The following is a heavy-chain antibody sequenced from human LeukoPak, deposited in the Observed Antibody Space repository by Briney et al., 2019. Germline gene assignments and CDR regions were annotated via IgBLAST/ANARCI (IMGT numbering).Heavy chain of an antibody. CDR1: GFTFSSYW. V-gene: IGHV3-7*01. CDR3: ARDRVLLWFGELFHAFDI. Sequence: GGSLRLSCAASGFTFSSYWMSWVRQAPGKGLERVANIKQDGSEKYYVDSVKGRFTISRDNAKNSLYLQMNSLRAEDTAVYYCARDRVLLWFGELFHAFDIWGQGTMVTVSS. CDR2: IKQDGSEK. D-gene: IGHD3-10*01. J-gene: IGHJ3*02.